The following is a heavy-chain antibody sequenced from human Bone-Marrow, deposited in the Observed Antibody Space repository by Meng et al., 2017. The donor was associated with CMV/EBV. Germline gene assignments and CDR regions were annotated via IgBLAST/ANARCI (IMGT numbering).Heavy chain of an antibody. J-gene: IGHJ4*02. V-gene: IGHV3-74*01. CDR2: INSDGSTT. CDR3: ARSQYKSASDY. CDR1: GFTFSSYW. Sequence: GGSLRLSCAASGFTFSSYWMHWVRQAAGKGLVWVSRINSDGSTTIYADSVKGRFTISKNNANNTLHLQMNGLSDEDTAVYYCARSQYKSASDYWGRRALVPVSS. D-gene: IGHD1-14*01.